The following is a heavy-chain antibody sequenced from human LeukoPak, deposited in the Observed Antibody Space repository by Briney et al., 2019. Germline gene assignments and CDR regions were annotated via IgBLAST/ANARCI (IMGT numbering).Heavy chain of an antibody. CDR2: IYTSGST. V-gene: IGHV4-4*07. Sequence: SETLSLTCTVSGCYISGYYWSWIRQPAGKGLEWVGRIYTSGSTHYNPSLKSRVTMSVDTSKNQFSLNLSSVTAADTAVYYCARLMTGTTTAFDIWGQGTMVTASS. J-gene: IGHJ3*02. D-gene: IGHD1-7*01. CDR1: GCYISGYY. CDR3: ARLMTGTTTAFDI.